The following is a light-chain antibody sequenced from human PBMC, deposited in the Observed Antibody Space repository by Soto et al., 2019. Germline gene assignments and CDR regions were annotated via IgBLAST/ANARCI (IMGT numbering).Light chain of an antibody. CDR3: SSYTSSSTPYV. J-gene: IGLJ1*01. V-gene: IGLV2-14*01. Sequence: QSVLTQPASVSGSPGQSITISCTGTSSDVGGYNYVSWYQQHPDTAPKLIIYDVDNRPSGVSSRFSGSKSGNTASLTISGLQAEDEADYYCSSYTSSSTPYVFGTGTKVTVL. CDR1: SSDVGGYNY. CDR2: DVD.